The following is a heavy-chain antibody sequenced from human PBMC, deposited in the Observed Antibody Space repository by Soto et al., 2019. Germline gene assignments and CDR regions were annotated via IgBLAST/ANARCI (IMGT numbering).Heavy chain of an antibody. CDR1: GFTFSSYA. CDR3: AVPTGIEVTGPDY. CDR2: ISGSGGST. J-gene: IGHJ4*02. V-gene: IGHV3-23*01. D-gene: IGHD6-19*01. Sequence: EVQLLESGGGLVQHGGSLRLSCAASGFTFSSYAMSWVRQAPGKGLEWVSAISGSGGSTYYADSVKGRFTISRDNSKNTLYLQMNSLRAEDTAIYYCAVPTGIEVTGPDYWGQGALVSVSS.